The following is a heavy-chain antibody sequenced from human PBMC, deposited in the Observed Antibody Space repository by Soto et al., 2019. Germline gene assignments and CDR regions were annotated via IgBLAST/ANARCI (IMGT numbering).Heavy chain of an antibody. J-gene: IGHJ4*02. CDR2: IDTSGTKI. CDR3: ASHYDMWSGYLSPVDY. CDR1: GYTFSDYY. D-gene: IGHD3-3*01. Sequence: ESGGDLVKPGGSLRLSCAASGYTFSDYYMSWIRQAPGKGLEWISYIDTSGTKIYYADSVKGRFTITRDNAKNXLYLEMNXXXXXXXXXXYCASHYDMWSGYLSPVDYWGQGTLVTVSS. V-gene: IGHV3-11*01.